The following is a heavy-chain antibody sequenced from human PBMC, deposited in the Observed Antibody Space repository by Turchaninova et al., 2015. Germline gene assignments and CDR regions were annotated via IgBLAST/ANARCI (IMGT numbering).Heavy chain of an antibody. Sequence: EVQLVQSGAVVTKPGESRKISCKTAGERFSTYGIAWVRQMPGKGLEWMGIIYPDDSDTRYRPSLQGQVTISVDKSISTTYLQWSSLKASDTAIYYCARTRVGATRDFDYWGQGTLVTVSS. CDR3: ARTRVGATRDFDY. J-gene: IGHJ4*02. CDR2: IYPDDSDT. CDR1: GERFSTYG. D-gene: IGHD1-26*01. V-gene: IGHV5-51*01.